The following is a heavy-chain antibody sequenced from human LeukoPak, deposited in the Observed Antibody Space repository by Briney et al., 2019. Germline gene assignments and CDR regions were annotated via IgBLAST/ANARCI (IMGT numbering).Heavy chain of an antibody. CDR1: GFTFSSYG. Sequence: GGSLRLSCAACGFTFSSYGMHWVRQAPGKGLEWVSAISGSGGSTYYADSVKGRFTISRDNSKNTLYLQMNSLRAEDTAVYYCAKDPPRYCSGGSCYSAYYFDYWGQGTLVTVSS. CDR3: AKDPPRYCSGGSCYSAYYFDY. CDR2: ISGSGGST. J-gene: IGHJ4*02. V-gene: IGHV3-23*01. D-gene: IGHD2-15*01.